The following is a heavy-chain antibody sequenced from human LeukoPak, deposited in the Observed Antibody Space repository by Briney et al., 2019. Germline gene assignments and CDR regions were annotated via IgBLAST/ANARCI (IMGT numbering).Heavy chain of an antibody. D-gene: IGHD4-23*01. J-gene: IGHJ2*01. Sequence: SQTLSLTCTVSGGSISSGGYYWSWIRQHPGKGLEWIGYIYYSGSTYYNPSLKSRVTISVDTSKNQFSLKLSSVTAADTAVYYCARDRYTVVSWYFDLWGRGTLVTVSS. V-gene: IGHV4-31*03. CDR2: IYYSGST. CDR1: GGSISSGGYY. CDR3: ARDRYTVVSWYFDL.